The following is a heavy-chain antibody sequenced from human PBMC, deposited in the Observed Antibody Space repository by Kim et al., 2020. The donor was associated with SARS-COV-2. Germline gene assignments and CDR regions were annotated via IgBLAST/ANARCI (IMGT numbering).Heavy chain of an antibody. CDR2: ISWNSGSI. CDR1: GFTFDDYA. D-gene: IGHD6-19*01. V-gene: IGHV3-9*01. Sequence: GGSLRLSCAASGFTFDDYAMHWVRQAPGKGLEWVSGISWNSGSIGYADSVKGRFTISRDNAKNSLYLQMNSLRAEDTALYYCAKDLYHIAVIDAFDIWGQGTMVTVSS. J-gene: IGHJ3*02. CDR3: AKDLYHIAVIDAFDI.